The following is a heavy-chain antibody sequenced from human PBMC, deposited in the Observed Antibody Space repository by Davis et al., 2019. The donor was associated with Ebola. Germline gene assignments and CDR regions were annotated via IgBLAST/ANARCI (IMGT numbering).Heavy chain of an antibody. D-gene: IGHD3-3*02. CDR2: ISYDGSNK. J-gene: IGHJ4*02. V-gene: IGHV3-30-3*01. CDR1: GFTFSHNA. CDR3: ARDQPFLEWLTLDY. Sequence: SLKISCAVSGFTFSHNAMTWVRQAPGKGLEWVAIISYDGSNKYYADSVKGRFTISRDNSKNTLYLQMNSLRAEDTAVYYCARDQPFLEWLTLDYWGQGTLVTVSS.